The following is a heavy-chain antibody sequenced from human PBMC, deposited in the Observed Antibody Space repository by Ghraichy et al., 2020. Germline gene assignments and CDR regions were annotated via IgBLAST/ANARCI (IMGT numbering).Heavy chain of an antibody. CDR2: ISYDGSNK. Sequence: GGSLRLSCAASGFTFSSYGMHWVRQAPGKGLEWVAVISYDGSNKYYADSVKGRFTISRDNSKNTLYLQMNSLRAEDTAVYYCAKDRQGYCSSTSCYGGGYYYYGMDVWGQGTTVTVSS. V-gene: IGHV3-30*18. CDR1: GFTFSSYG. J-gene: IGHJ6*02. CDR3: AKDRQGYCSSTSCYGGGYYYYGMDV. D-gene: IGHD2-2*01.